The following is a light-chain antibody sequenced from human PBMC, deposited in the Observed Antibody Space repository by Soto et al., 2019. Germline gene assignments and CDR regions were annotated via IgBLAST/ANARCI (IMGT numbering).Light chain of an antibody. Sequence: EIEMTQSPATLSVSPGERATLSCRASQSVSSNLAWYQQKPGQAPRLLIYGASTRATGIPARFSGSESGTELTLTISSLQSEDFAVYYCQQYNNWTLTFGGGTKVDIK. V-gene: IGKV3-15*01. CDR1: QSVSSN. CDR2: GAS. CDR3: QQYNNWTLT. J-gene: IGKJ4*01.